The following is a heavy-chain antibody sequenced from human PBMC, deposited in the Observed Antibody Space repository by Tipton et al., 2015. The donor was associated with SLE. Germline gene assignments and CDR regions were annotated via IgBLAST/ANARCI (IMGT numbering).Heavy chain of an antibody. CDR1: AGSMTSSTTTYY. CDR2: VYSSGST. CDR3: ARRHYYENSGYHSDWFDP. Sequence: GLVKPSETLSLTCTLSAGSMTSSTTTYYWSWIRQPAGKGLEWIGRVYSSGSTIYNPSIKSRITLSLDTSKNQFYLRVNSVTAADTAVYYCARRHYYENSGYHSDWFDPWGHGTLVTVRS. V-gene: IGHV4-4*07. D-gene: IGHD3-22*01. J-gene: IGHJ5*02.